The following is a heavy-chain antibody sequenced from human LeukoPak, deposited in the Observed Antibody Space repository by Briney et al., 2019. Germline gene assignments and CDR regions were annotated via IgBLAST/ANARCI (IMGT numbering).Heavy chain of an antibody. CDR1: GGSISSGGYY. CDR3: ARSYYYDSSGFTNWFDP. J-gene: IGHJ5*02. D-gene: IGHD3-22*01. V-gene: IGHV4-31*03. CDR2: IYYSGST. Sequence: SQTLSLTCTVSGGSISSGGYYWSWIRQHPGKGLEWIGYIYYSGSTNYNPSLKSRVTISVDTSKNQFSLKLSSVTAADTAVYYCARSYYYDSSGFTNWFDPWGQGTLVTVSS.